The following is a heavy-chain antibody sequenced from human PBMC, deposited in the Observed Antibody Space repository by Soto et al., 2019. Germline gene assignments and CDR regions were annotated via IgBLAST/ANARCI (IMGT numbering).Heavy chain of an antibody. CDR2: VYYSGTT. CDR1: GRSIESGDYY. CDR3: ARSYSSSYYFDY. Sequence: PLANLSLTCPASGRSIESGDYYLSWIRPPPGNGPEWIGYVYYSGTTNYNPFLKSRVTISLDTSKNQFSLKLSSVTAADTAVYCCARSYSSSYYFDYCCQATLVIVS. V-gene: IGHV4-61*08. D-gene: IGHD6-6*01. J-gene: IGHJ4*02.